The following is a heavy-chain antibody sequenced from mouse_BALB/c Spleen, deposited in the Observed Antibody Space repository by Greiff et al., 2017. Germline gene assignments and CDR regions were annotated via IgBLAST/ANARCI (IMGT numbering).Heavy chain of an antibody. D-gene: IGHD2-2*01. J-gene: IGHJ3*01. Sequence: VQLQQSGPELVKPGASVKISCKASGYSFTGYYMHWVKQTPVHGLEWIGAIDPETGGTAYNQKFKGKATLTADKSSSTAYMELRSLTSEDSAVYYCTRFGYRAYWGQGTLVTVSA. CDR2: IDPETGGT. CDR1: GYSFTGYY. V-gene: IGHV1-15*01. CDR3: TRFGYRAY.